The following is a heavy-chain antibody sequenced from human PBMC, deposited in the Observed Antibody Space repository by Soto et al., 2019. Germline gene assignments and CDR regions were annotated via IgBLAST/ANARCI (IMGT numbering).Heavy chain of an antibody. Sequence: ASVKVSCKASGYTFTSDYIHWVRQAPGQGLEWMGIISPRDGSTTYAQKFQGRVTMTRDTSTSTVYMDLSSLRSEDTAVYYCARVPSGWYVMNWGQGTLVTVSS. CDR1: GYTFTSDY. D-gene: IGHD6-19*01. CDR3: ARVPSGWYVMN. J-gene: IGHJ4*02. V-gene: IGHV1-46*01. CDR2: ISPRDGST.